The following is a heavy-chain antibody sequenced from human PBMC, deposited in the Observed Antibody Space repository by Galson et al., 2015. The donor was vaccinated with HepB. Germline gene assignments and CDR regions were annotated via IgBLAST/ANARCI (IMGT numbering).Heavy chain of an antibody. D-gene: IGHD2-21*01. CDR3: ARDRIIHGAGDAYDY. CDR1: GFTFSSYG. CDR2: IWYDGSNK. J-gene: IGHJ4*02. V-gene: IGHV3-33*08. Sequence: SLRLSCAASGFTFSSYGMHWVRQAPGKGLEWVAVIWYDGSNKYYADSVKGRFTISRDNSKNTLYLQMNSLRAEDTAVYYCARDRIIHGAGDAYDYWGQGTLVTVSS.